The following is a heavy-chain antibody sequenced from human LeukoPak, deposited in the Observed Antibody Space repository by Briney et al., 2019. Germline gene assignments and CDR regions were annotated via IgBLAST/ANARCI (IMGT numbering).Heavy chain of an antibody. CDR1: GFTFSAYA. CDR3: ARDRLGNYGSGRNGVNSLDI. J-gene: IGHJ3*02. Sequence: GRSLRLSCAASGFTFSAYALHWVRQAPGKGLEWVAVISYDGNHKFYADSVKGRFTISRDNSENTLDVQMNSLRAEDTAVYYCARDRLGNYGSGRNGVNSLDIWDQGTMVTVSS. CDR2: ISYDGNHK. D-gene: IGHD3-10*01. V-gene: IGHV3-30-3*01.